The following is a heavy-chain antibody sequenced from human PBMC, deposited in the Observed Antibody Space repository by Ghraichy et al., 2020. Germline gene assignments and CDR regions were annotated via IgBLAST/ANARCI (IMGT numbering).Heavy chain of an antibody. Sequence: SETLSLTCTVSGGSISSSSYYWGWIRQPPGKGLEWIGSIYYSGSTYYNPSLKSRVTISVDTSKNQFSLKLSSVTAADTAVYYCARQGVGATGFLAFDIWGQGTMVTVSS. V-gene: IGHV4-39*01. J-gene: IGHJ3*02. CDR2: IYYSGST. CDR1: GGSISSSSYY. D-gene: IGHD1-26*01. CDR3: ARQGVGATGFLAFDI.